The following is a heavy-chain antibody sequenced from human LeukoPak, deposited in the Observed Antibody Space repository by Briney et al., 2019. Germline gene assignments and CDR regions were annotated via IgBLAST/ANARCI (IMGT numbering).Heavy chain of an antibody. CDR2: IQGDGSNT. CDR1: GFTFSSYG. Sequence: PGGSLRLSCAASGFTFSSYGMHWVRQAPGKGLVWVSRIQGDGSNTNYADSVKGRFSISRDNAKNTVYLQMTSLWAEDTGIYYCSRGTSAGGPISPFDFWGQGTVVTVSS. J-gene: IGHJ4*02. V-gene: IGHV3-74*01. D-gene: IGHD6-13*01. CDR3: SRGTSAGGPISPFDF.